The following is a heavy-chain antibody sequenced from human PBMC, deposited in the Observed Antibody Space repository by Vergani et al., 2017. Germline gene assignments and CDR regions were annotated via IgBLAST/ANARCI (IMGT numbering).Heavy chain of an antibody. CDR1: GGSISSSSYY. D-gene: IGHD5-18*01. CDR2: IYCSGST. CDR3: ARVRVQLWIPRLDWFDP. Sequence: QLQLQESCPGLVKPSETLSLTCTVSGGSISSSSYYWGWLRQPPGKGLGWIGSIYCSGSTYYNPSLKSRVTISVDTSKNQFSLKLSAVTAADTAVYYCARVRVQLWIPRLDWFDPWGQGTLVTVSS. V-gene: IGHV4-39*07. J-gene: IGHJ5*02.